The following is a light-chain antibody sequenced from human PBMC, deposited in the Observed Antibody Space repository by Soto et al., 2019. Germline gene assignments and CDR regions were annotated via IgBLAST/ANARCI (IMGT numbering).Light chain of an antibody. V-gene: IGKV3-20*01. Sequence: EIVLTQSPGTLSLSPGERATLSCRASQSVSSSYLAWYQQKPGQAPRLLIYGASSRATGIPDRFSGSGSGTAFTLTISRLEPEDFAVYYWHHYGSSLLTFGGGTKVEIK. CDR3: HHYGSSLLT. J-gene: IGKJ4*01. CDR2: GAS. CDR1: QSVSSSY.